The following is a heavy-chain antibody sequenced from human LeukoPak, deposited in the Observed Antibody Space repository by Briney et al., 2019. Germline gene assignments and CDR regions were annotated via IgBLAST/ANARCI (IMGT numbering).Heavy chain of an antibody. D-gene: IGHD2-2*01. CDR3: ARDGSADCSSTGCFDP. CDR2: ISGYNGNT. V-gene: IGHV1-18*01. Sequence: GASVKVSCKTSGYTFSEYAITWVRQAPGQGLEWMGWISGYNGNTNYAQKLQGRVTMTIDTSTSTAYMELRSLRSDDTAVYYCARDGSADCSSTGCFDPWGQGTLVTVSS. J-gene: IGHJ5*02. CDR1: GYTFSEYA.